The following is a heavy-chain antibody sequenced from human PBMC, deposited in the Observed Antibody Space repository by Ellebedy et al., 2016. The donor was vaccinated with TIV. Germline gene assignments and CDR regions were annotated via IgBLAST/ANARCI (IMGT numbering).Heavy chain of an antibody. Sequence: ASVKVSXKVSGYTLTELSMHWVRQAPGKGLEWMGGFDPEDGETIYAQKFQGRVTMTRNTSISTAYMELSSLRSEDTAVYYCASGSNWFNPWGQGTLVTVSS. V-gene: IGHV1-24*01. CDR3: ASGSNWFNP. D-gene: IGHD3-3*01. J-gene: IGHJ5*02. CDR1: GYTLTELS. CDR2: FDPEDGET.